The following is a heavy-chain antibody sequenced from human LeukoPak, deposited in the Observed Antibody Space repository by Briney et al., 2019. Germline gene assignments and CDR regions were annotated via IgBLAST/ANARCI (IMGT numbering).Heavy chain of an antibody. CDR3: ARGATDSGSTTRYFDY. CDR2: IYYSGST. Sequence: SETLSLTCTVSGGSISNNNYYWGWIRQPPGKGLEWIGSIYYSGSTYYNPSLKSRVTISVDTSKNQFSLKLSSVTAADTAVYYCARGATDSGSTTRYFDYWGQGTLVTVSS. CDR1: GGSISNNNYY. D-gene: IGHD1-26*01. J-gene: IGHJ4*02. V-gene: IGHV4-39*07.